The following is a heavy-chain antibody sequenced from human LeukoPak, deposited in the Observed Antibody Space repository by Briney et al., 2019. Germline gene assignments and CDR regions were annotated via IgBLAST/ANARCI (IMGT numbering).Heavy chain of an antibody. V-gene: IGHV3-9*01. J-gene: IGHJ6*02. D-gene: IGHD2-15*01. CDR2: ISWNSGSI. CDR1: GFTFDDYA. Sequence: GGSLRLSCAASGFTFDDYAMHWVRQAPGKGLEWVSGISWNSGSIGYADSVKGRFTISRDNAKNSLYLQMNSLRAEDTALYYWAKDMGYCSGGSCYGMDVWGQGTTVTVSS. CDR3: AKDMGYCSGGSCYGMDV.